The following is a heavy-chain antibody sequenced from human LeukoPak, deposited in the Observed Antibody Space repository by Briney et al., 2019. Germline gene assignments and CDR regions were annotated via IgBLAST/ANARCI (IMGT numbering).Heavy chain of an antibody. CDR3: ARGTTLVTNYFDY. D-gene: IGHD5-18*01. CDR2: IIPIFGTA. CDR1: GCTSSSYA. V-gene: IGHV1-69*01. Sequence: SVKVSCKASGCTSSSYAISWVRQAPGQGLEWMGGIIPIFGTANYAQKFQGRVTITADESTSTAYMELSSLRSEDTAVYYCARGTTLVTNYFDYWGQGTLVTVSS. J-gene: IGHJ4*02.